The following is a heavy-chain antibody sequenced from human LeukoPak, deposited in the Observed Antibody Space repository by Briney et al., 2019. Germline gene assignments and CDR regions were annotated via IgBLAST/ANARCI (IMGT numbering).Heavy chain of an antibody. CDR1: GYTFTSYG. J-gene: IGHJ4*02. CDR2: ISAYNGNT. D-gene: IGHD3-3*01. CDR3: ARGLQTYYDFWSGYYAFDY. Sequence: GASVKASCKASGYTFTSYGISWVQQAPGQGLEWMRWISAYNGNTNYAQKLQGRATMTTDTSTSTAYMELRSLRSDDTAVYYCARGLQTYYDFWSGYYAFDYWGQGTLVTVSS. V-gene: IGHV1-18*01.